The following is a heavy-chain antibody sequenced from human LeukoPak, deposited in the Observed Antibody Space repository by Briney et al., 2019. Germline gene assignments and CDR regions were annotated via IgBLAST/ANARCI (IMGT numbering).Heavy chain of an antibody. CDR1: GSTFSSYW. D-gene: IGHD5-12*01. CDR3: ARDRVATADY. J-gene: IGHJ4*02. V-gene: IGHV3-30*01. Sequence: TGGSLRLSCAASGSTFSSYWMHWVRQAPGKGLEWVAVISYDGSNKYYADSVKGRFTISRDNSKNTLYLQMNSLRAEDTAVYYCARDRVATADYWGQGTLVTVSS. CDR2: ISYDGSNK.